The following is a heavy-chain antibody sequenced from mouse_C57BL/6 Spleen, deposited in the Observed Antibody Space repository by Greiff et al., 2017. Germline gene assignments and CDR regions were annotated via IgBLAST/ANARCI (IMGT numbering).Heavy chain of an antibody. CDR3: GGWLPLSAMDD. Sequence: VKLQESGPELVKPGASVKISCKASGYTFTDYYINWVKQRPGQGLEWIGWIFPGSGSTYYNEKFKGKATLTVDKSSSTAYMLLRSLTSEDSAVYFCGGWLPLSAMDDWGQGTSVTVSS. D-gene: IGHD2-2*01. CDR2: IFPGSGST. CDR1: GYTFTDYY. V-gene: IGHV1-75*01. J-gene: IGHJ4*01.